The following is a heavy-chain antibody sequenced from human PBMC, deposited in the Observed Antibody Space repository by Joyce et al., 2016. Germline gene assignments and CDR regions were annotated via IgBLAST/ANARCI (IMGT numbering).Heavy chain of an antibody. J-gene: IGHJ4*02. CDR1: RFTFRNYW. CDR3: ARSLYSGSQQDY. V-gene: IGHV3-74*01. D-gene: IGHD1-26*01. Sequence: EVQLVESGGGLVQPGGSLRLSCEAYRFTFRNYWMHWVRQAPGKGLVWVSRINSDGSTTNYADSVKGRFTSSRDNAKNTLYLQMNSLRDEDTAVYHCARSLYSGSQQDYWGQGTLVTVSS. CDR2: INSDGSTT.